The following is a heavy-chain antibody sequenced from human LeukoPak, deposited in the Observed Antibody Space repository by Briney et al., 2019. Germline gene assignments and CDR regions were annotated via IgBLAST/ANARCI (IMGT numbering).Heavy chain of an antibody. Sequence: ASVKVSCKPSGYTFTSYVINWVRQATGQGLEWMGWMNPNSGNTGYAQKFQGRVTITRNTSISTAYMELSSLRSEDTAVYYCARGPSELGAFDIWGQGTMVTVSS. CDR3: ARGPSELGAFDI. J-gene: IGHJ3*02. V-gene: IGHV1-8*03. D-gene: IGHD1-26*01. CDR2: MNPNSGNT. CDR1: GYTFTSYV.